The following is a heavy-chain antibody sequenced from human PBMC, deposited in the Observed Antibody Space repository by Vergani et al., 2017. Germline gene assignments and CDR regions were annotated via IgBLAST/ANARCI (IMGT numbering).Heavy chain of an antibody. CDR3: AKHFRGWGIDY. J-gene: IGHJ4*02. CDR2: IQFDGSNQ. D-gene: IGHD3-16*01. CDR1: GFTLSNYD. V-gene: IGHV3-30*02. Sequence: QVQLVESGGGVVRRGGSLRLSCATSGFTLSNYDMQWIRQGPGKGLEFVAFIQFDGSNQYYADSVKGRFTLSRDFSKNTLYLQMNSLRTDDTATYYCAKHFRGWGIDYWGRGTQVIVSS.